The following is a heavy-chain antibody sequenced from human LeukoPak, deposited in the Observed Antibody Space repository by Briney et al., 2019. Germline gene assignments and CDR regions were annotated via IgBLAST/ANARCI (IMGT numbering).Heavy chain of an antibody. J-gene: IGHJ4*02. Sequence: GGSLRLSCAASGFTFSSYSMNWVRQAPGKGLEWVSSISSSSSYIYYADSAKGRFTISRDNAKNSLYLQMNSLRAEDTAVYYCASLVVVNDYWGQGTLVTVSS. V-gene: IGHV3-21*01. CDR1: GFTFSSYS. CDR3: ASLVVVNDY. CDR2: ISSSSSYI. D-gene: IGHD2-15*01.